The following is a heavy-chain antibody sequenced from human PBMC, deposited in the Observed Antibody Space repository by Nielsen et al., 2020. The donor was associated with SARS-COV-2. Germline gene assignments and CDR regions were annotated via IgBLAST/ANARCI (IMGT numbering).Heavy chain of an antibody. CDR1: GFTFDDYA. J-gene: IGHJ4*02. Sequence: GGSLRLSCAASGFTFDDYAIHWARQAPGKGLEWVSGISWNSGSIGYADSVKGRFTISRDNAKNSLYLQMNSLRAEDTALYYCAKASGSGYSYWGQGTLVTVSS. CDR3: AKASGSGYSY. V-gene: IGHV3-9*01. CDR2: ISWNSGSI. D-gene: IGHD3-3*01.